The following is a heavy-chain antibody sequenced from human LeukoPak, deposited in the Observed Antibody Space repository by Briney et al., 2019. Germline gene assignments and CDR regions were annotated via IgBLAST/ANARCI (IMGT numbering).Heavy chain of an antibody. Sequence: GGSLRLSCAASGFTFSSHWMSWVRQAPGKGLEWVANINQDGSEKYYVDSVKGRFTISRDNAKNSLYLQMNSLKTEDTAVYYCTRASGYDYYFDYWGQGTLVTVSS. CDR3: TRASGYDYYFDY. CDR1: GFTFSSHW. J-gene: IGHJ4*02. V-gene: IGHV3-7*03. CDR2: INQDGSEK. D-gene: IGHD5-12*01.